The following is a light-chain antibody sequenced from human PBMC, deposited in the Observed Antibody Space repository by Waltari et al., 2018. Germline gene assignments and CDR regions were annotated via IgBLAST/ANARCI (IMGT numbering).Light chain of an antibody. Sequence: EIVLTQSPATLSLSPGERATLSCRASQSVSSFLAWYQQKRGQAPRLLIYDASTRATAIPARFSGSGSGTDFTLTISSLEPEDFAVYYCQQRKTWPITFGQGTRLEIK. CDR2: DAS. CDR3: QQRKTWPIT. V-gene: IGKV3-11*01. CDR1: QSVSSF. J-gene: IGKJ5*01.